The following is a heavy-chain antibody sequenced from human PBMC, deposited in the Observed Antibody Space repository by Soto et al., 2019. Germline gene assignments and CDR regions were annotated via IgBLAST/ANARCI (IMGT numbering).Heavy chain of an antibody. CDR2: ITKTGRST. V-gene: IGHV3-23*01. D-gene: IGHD3-3*01. Sequence: GGSLRLSGATSGFSFSNYGMNWVRQAPGKGLEWVSGITKTGRSTFIADSVRGRFTISRDNLKNIMYLQMNSLRVDDTALYYCTKDGDAYDFAFDKWGQGTMVTVSS. CDR1: GFSFSNYG. J-gene: IGHJ3*02. CDR3: TKDGDAYDFAFDK.